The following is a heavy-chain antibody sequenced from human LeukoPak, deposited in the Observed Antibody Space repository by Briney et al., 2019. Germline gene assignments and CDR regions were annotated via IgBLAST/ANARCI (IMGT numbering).Heavy chain of an antibody. CDR1: GYTFTSYY. CDR2: INPSGGST. D-gene: IGHD2-21*02. J-gene: IGHJ4*02. CDR3: ATDGGAYCGGDCYSDY. Sequence: ASVKVSCKASGYTFTSYYMHWVRQAPGQGLEWMGIINPSGGSTSYAQKFQGRVTMTRDTSTSTVYMELSNLRSEDTAVYYCATDGGAYCGGDCYSDYWGQGTLVTVSS. V-gene: IGHV1-46*01.